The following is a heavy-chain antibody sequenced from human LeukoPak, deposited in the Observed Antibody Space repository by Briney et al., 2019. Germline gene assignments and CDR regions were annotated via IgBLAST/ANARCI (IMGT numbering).Heavy chain of an antibody. CDR2: ISSNGGTT. CDR3: VQGGIVVVVGYFDY. J-gene: IGHJ4*02. D-gene: IGHD2-15*01. CDR1: GFTFSSYA. V-gene: IGHV3-64D*06. Sequence: GGSLRLSCSASGFTFSSYAMHWVSQAPGKGLEYVSAISSNGGTTYYADSVKGRFTISRDNSKNTLYLQMSSLRAEDTAVYYCVQGGIVVVVGYFDYWGQGTLVTVSS.